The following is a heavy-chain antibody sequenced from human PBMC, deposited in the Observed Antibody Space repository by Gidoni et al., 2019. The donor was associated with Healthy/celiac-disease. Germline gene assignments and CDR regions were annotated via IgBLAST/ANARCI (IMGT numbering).Heavy chain of an antibody. Sequence: QVQLVQSGAEVKKPGSSVKVSCKASGGTFSSYTISWVRQAPGQGLEWMGRIIPILGIANYAQKFQGRVTITADKSTSTAYMELSSLRSEDTAVYYCARATHYYYYMDVWGKGTTVTVSS. CDR3: ARATHYYYYMDV. CDR1: GGTFSSYT. CDR2: IIPILGIA. J-gene: IGHJ6*03. V-gene: IGHV1-69*02.